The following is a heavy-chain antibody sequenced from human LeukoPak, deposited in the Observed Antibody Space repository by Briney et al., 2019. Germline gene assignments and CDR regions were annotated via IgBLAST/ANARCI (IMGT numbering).Heavy chain of an antibody. CDR3: ARVTGGVATIGY. V-gene: IGHV3-48*02. Sequence: GGSLRLSCAASGFTFSSYSMNWVRQAPGKGLEWVSYISSSSSTIYYADSAKGRFTISRDNAKNSLYLQMNILRDEDTAVYYCARVTGGVATIGYWGQGTLVTVSS. CDR1: GFTFSSYS. J-gene: IGHJ4*02. CDR2: ISSSSSTI. D-gene: IGHD5-24*01.